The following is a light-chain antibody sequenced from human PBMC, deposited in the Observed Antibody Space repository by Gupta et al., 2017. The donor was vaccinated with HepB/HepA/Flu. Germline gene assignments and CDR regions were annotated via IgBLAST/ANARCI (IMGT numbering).Light chain of an antibody. CDR3: AAWDDSRNGVV. V-gene: IGLV1-44*01. J-gene: IGLJ2*01. CDR2: SNN. Sequence: QSVLTQPPSASGTPGQRVTISCSGSSSNIGSNTVNWYQQLPGTAPKLRIYSNNQRPSGVPDRFSGSKSGTSASLAISGLQSEDEADYYCAAWDDSRNGVVFGGGTKLTV. CDR1: SSNIGSNT.